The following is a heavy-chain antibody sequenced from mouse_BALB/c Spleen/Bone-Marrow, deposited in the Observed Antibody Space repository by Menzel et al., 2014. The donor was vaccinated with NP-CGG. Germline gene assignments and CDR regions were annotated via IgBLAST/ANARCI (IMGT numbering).Heavy chain of an antibody. J-gene: IGHJ2*01. Sequence: VQLKQSGAELVKPGASVKLYCTASGFNVKDTYMHWVKQRPEQGLEWIGRIDPANGNTKYDPKFQGKATITADTSSNTAYLQLSSLTSEDTAVYYCAYGSSYDYFDYWGQGTTLTVSS. CDR1: GFNVKDTY. CDR3: AYGSSYDYFDY. D-gene: IGHD1-1*01. V-gene: IGHV14-3*02. CDR2: IDPANGNT.